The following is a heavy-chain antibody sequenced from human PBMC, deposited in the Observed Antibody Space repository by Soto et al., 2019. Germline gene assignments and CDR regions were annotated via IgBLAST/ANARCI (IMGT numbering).Heavy chain of an antibody. J-gene: IGHJ4*02. CDR1: GFAFTSSA. V-gene: IGHV1-58*01. CDR2: IVVGSGNT. D-gene: IGHD3-22*01. CDR3: AATDAWYYYDSSGYYFNY. Sequence: SVKVSCKASGFAFTSSAVQWVRQARGQRLEWIGWIVVGSGNTNYAQKFQERVTITRDMSTSTAYMELSSLRSEDTAVYYCAATDAWYYYDSSGYYFNYWGQGTLVPVSS.